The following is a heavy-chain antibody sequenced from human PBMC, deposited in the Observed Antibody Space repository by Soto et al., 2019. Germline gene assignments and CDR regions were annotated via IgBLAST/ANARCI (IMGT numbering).Heavy chain of an antibody. Sequence: SETLSLTCSVSGDSVSNYYWSWFRQPAGKGLEWIGRIYTGGSTNYNPSLKSRVTLSVDTSKNQFSLWLTSVTAADTAVYYCARANVGPPGGGSWTMPFDFWGQGTLVTVSS. CDR2: IYTGGST. D-gene: IGHD2-15*01. CDR3: ARANVGPPGGGSWTMPFDF. CDR1: GDSVSNYY. J-gene: IGHJ4*02. V-gene: IGHV4-4*07.